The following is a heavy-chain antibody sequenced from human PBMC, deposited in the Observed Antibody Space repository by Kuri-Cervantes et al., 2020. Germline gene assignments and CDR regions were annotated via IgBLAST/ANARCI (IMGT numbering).Heavy chain of an antibody. Sequence: SETLSLTCTVSGGSISTSSYYWGWIRQTPEKGLEWIGTIFYTGNTYYNPSLKSQLAISIDPSKNHFSLKLSSVTAADTAVYYYARLGGVTIIVGWGQGTLVTVSS. J-gene: IGHJ4*02. CDR1: GGSISTSSYY. V-gene: IGHV4-39*02. D-gene: IGHD3-22*01. CDR2: IFYTGNT. CDR3: ARLGGVTIIVG.